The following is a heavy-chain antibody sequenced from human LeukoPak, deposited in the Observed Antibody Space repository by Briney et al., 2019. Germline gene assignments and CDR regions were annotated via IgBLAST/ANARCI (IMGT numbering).Heavy chain of an antibody. J-gene: IGHJ4*02. V-gene: IGHV3-7*01. CDR1: GFTFTTYW. CDR3: AREGSQSASATYPGND. D-gene: IGHD3-10*01. Sequence: GGSLRLSCAASGFTFTTYWMSWVRQPPGKGLEWVANIKQDGTEKYYVDSVKGRFTISRDNAKNSLYLQMNRLRAEDTAVYYCAREGSQSASATYPGNDWGQGTLVTVSS. CDR2: IKQDGTEK.